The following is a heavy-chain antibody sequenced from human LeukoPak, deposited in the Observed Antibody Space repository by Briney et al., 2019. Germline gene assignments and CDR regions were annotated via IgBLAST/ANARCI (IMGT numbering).Heavy chain of an antibody. J-gene: IGHJ5*02. CDR1: GGSISSYY. Sequence: PSESLSLTCTVSGGSISSYYWSWIRQPPGRGLEWIGYIYYSGSTNYNPSLKSRVTISVDTSKNQFSLKLSSVTAADTAVYYCAREIHNWFAPWGQGTLVTVSS. D-gene: IGHD5-18*01. V-gene: IGHV4-59*01. CDR3: AREIHNWFAP. CDR2: IYYSGST.